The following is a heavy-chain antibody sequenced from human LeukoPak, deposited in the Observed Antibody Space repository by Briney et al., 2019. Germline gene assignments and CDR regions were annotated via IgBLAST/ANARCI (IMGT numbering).Heavy chain of an antibody. J-gene: IGHJ4*02. CDR2: ISGSGGST. V-gene: IGHV3-23*01. CDR1: GFTFSSYA. CDR3: AKASYYYDSSGYYRH. D-gene: IGHD3-22*01. Sequence: GGSLRLSCAASGFTFSSYAMSWVRQAPGKGLEWVSAISGSGGSTYYADSVKGRFTISRDNSKNTLYLQMNSLRAEDTAVYYCAKASYYYDSSGYYRHWGQGTLVTVTS.